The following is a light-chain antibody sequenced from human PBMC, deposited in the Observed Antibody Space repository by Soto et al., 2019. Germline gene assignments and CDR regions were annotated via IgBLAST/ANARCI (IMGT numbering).Light chain of an antibody. CDR2: EVS. CDR1: RSDVGSYNL. J-gene: IGLJ1*01. Sequence: QSVLTLPACVSGCPGQSITISCTGTRSDVGSYNLVSWYQQHPGRAPKLMIYEVSKRPSGVSNRFSGSKSGNTASLTISGLQAEDEADYYCCSYAGSSTHYVFGTGTKVTVL. V-gene: IGLV2-23*02. CDR3: CSYAGSSTHYV.